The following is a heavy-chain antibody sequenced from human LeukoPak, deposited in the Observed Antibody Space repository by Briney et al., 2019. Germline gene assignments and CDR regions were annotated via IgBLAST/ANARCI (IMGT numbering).Heavy chain of an antibody. CDR2: ISGSGGST. Sequence: GGSLRLSCAASGFTFSSYAMSWVRQAPGKGLEWVSAISGSGGSTYYADSVKGRFTISRDNSKNTLYLQMNSLRAEDTAVYYCAKDLVPGSGPYGMDYWGQGTLVTVSS. V-gene: IGHV3-23*01. CDR1: GFTFSSYA. J-gene: IGHJ4*02. CDR3: AKDLVPGSGPYGMDY. D-gene: IGHD6-19*01.